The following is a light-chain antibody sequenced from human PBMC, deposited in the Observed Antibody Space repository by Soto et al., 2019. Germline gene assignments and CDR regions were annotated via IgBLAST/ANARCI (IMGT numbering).Light chain of an antibody. J-gene: IGLJ1*01. CDR1: TSDVGGYNL. V-gene: IGLV2-23*01. Sequence: QSVLTQPASVSGSPGQSITISCSGTTSDVGGYNLVSWYQQHTAKAPQLLFSGGTPRPSGVSSRFSGSKSGNTASLTISGLQAEDEADYYCCSYAGSSSYVFGTRTKVTVL. CDR2: GGT. CDR3: CSYAGSSSYV.